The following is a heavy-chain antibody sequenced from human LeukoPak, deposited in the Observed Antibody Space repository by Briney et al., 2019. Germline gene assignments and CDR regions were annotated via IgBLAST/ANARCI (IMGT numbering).Heavy chain of an antibody. CDR1: GYSSTNYW. J-gene: IGHJ4*02. V-gene: IGHV5-51*01. Sequence: GESLKISYRASGYSSTNYWIGWVRQMPGEGLEWVGLIYPGDSNTRYSPSFQGQVTISADKSINTAYLQWSSLRTSDTAMYYCTRDWELGYWGQGTLVTVSS. CDR2: IYPGDSNT. CDR3: TRDWELGY. D-gene: IGHD1-26*01.